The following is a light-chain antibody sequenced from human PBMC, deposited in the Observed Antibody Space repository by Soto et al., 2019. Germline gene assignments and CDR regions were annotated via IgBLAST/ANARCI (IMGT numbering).Light chain of an antibody. Sequence: DMVLTQSPGTLSLSPGARATLSGRASQSVSSSYLAWYQQKPGQAPRLLIDGASSRATGIPDRFSGSGSGTDFTLTISSLEPEAFAVYLCQQYGSSPLSVGGGTKVEIK. CDR2: GAS. CDR3: QQYGSSPLS. V-gene: IGKV3-20*01. CDR1: QSVSSSY. J-gene: IGKJ4*01.